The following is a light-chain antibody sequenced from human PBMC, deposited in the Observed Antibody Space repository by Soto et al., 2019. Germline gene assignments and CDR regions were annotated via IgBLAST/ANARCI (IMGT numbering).Light chain of an antibody. J-gene: IGLJ1*01. CDR1: NIGSKG. CDR3: QVWDSSSDHYV. Sequence: SYELTQPPSASVSPGQAARITCGGNNIGSKGYHFYQQKPGQAPVLVVYDDSDLPSRIPERFSGSNAGNTATLTISRVEGGDEDDYYCQVWDSSSDHYVFGTGTKVTVL. V-gene: IGLV3-21*02. CDR2: DDS.